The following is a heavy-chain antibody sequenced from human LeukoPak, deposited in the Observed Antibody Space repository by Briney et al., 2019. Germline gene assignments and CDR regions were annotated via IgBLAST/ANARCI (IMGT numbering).Heavy chain of an antibody. J-gene: IGHJ3*02. CDR2: ISAYNGNT. V-gene: IGHV1-18*01. Sequence: ASVKVSCKASGYTFTSYGISWVRQGPGQGLEWMGWISAYNGNTNYAQKLQGRVTMTTDTSTSTAYMELRSLRSDDTAVYYCARVRRSYGAFDIWGQGTMVTVSS. CDR1: GYTFTSYG. CDR3: ARVRRSYGAFDI. D-gene: IGHD3-16*01.